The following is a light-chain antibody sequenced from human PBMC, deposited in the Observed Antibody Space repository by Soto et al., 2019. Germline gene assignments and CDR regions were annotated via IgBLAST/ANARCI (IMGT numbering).Light chain of an antibody. J-gene: IGKJ4*01. CDR3: QQYNNWPPLT. Sequence: EIVMTQSPATLSVSPGERATLSCRASQSVSSNLAWYQQKAGQAPRLLIYGASTMSTGIPGRFSGNGSGTEFTLSISSLQSEDFAVYYCQQYNNWPPLTFGGGTKVEIK. V-gene: IGKV3-15*01. CDR1: QSVSSN. CDR2: GAS.